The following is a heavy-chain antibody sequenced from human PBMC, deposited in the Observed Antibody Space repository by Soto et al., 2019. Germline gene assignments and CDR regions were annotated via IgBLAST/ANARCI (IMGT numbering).Heavy chain of an antibody. CDR1: GGSINSGGYQ. CDR3: SSAYCGGDCRFDY. V-gene: IGHV4-31*03. Sequence: QVQLQESGPGLVKPSQTLSLTCTVSGGSINSGGYQWNWIRQHPGKGLEWMGYIHYTGTTDYNPSLKSRITISIDTSKNQCSLQLNSVTAADTAVYYCSSAYCGGDCRFDYRGQGTLVTVSS. J-gene: IGHJ4*02. CDR2: IHYTGTT. D-gene: IGHD2-21*02.